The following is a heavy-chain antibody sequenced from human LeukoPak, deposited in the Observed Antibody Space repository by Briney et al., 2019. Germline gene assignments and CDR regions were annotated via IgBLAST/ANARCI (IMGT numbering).Heavy chain of an antibody. CDR2: IYYSGNT. Sequence: SETLSLTCTVSGGSIGSYYWSWIRQPPGKGLEWIGYIYYSGNTNYNPSLKSRVTISVDTSKNQFSLKLSSVTAADTAVYYCARDRKGAVYGMDVWGQGTTVTVSS. J-gene: IGHJ6*02. CDR3: ARDRKGAVYGMDV. V-gene: IGHV4-59*01. CDR1: GGSIGSYY.